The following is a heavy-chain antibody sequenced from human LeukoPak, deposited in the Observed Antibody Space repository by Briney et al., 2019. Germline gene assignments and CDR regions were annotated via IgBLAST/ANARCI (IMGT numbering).Heavy chain of an antibody. V-gene: IGHV1-18*01. Sequence: ASVKVSCKASGYTFNRHSLIWVRQAPGQGLEWMGWISAYNGDTNYAQKLQGRVTMTTDTSTSTAYMELRSLRSDDTAVYYCARDPSNTAGYNFYMDVWGKGTTVTVSS. CDR2: ISAYNGDT. CDR1: GYTFNRHS. CDR3: ARDPSNTAGYNFYMDV. D-gene: IGHD2-8*01. J-gene: IGHJ6*03.